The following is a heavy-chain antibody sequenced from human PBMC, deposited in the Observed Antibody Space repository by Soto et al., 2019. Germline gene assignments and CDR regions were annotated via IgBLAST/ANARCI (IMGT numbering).Heavy chain of an antibody. J-gene: IGHJ4*02. CDR1: GGSISSGDYY. Sequence: SETLSLTCTVSGGSISSGDYYWSWIRQPPGKGLEWIGYIYYSGSTYYNPSLKSRVTISVDTSKNQFSLKLSSVTAADTAVYYCPSGTKGGRFGALFDYWGPXTLVTVSP. V-gene: IGHV4-30-4*01. CDR3: PSGTKGGRFGALFDY. D-gene: IGHD1-1*01. CDR2: IYYSGST.